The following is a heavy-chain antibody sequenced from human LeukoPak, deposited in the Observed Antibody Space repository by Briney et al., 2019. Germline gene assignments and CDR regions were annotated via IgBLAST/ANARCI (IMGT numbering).Heavy chain of an antibody. CDR2: ISAYNGNT. Sequence: GASVKVSCKASGYTFTSYGISWVRQAPGQGLEWMGWISAYNGNTNYAQKLQGRVTMTTDTSTSTAYMELRSLRSDDTAVYYCARRGASGSHLHWFDPWGQGTLVTVSS. D-gene: IGHD3-10*01. J-gene: IGHJ5*02. V-gene: IGHV1-18*01. CDR1: GYTFTSYG. CDR3: ARRGASGSHLHWFDP.